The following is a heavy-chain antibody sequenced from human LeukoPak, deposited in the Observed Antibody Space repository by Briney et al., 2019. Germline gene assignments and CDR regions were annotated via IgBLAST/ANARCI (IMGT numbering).Heavy chain of an antibody. D-gene: IGHD3-22*01. J-gene: IGHJ3*02. V-gene: IGHV4-59*01. Sequence: SETLSLTCTVSGDSISSYYWSWIRQSPGKGLEWIGYIYYSGSTNYNPSLKSRVTISVDTSKNQFSLKLSSVTAADTAVYYCARVGVGYFDSSDYYRPDAFDIWGQGTMVTVSS. CDR3: ARVGVGYFDSSDYYRPDAFDI. CDR1: GDSISSYY. CDR2: IYYSGST.